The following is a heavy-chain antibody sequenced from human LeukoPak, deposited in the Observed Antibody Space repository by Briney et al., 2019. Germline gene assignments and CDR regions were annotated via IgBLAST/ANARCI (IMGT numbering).Heavy chain of an antibody. Sequence: ASVKVSCKASGYTFTGHYIHWVRQAPGQGLDWMGWINPNNGGTNYAQKFQGRVTMTRDTSISTAYMELSSLRSYDTAIYYRATWEDYSNYNSYYYDYGMDVWGQGTKVTVSS. J-gene: IGHJ6*02. V-gene: IGHV1-2*02. D-gene: IGHD4-11*01. CDR1: GYTFTGHY. CDR3: ATWEDYSNYNSYYYDYGMDV. CDR2: INPNNGGT.